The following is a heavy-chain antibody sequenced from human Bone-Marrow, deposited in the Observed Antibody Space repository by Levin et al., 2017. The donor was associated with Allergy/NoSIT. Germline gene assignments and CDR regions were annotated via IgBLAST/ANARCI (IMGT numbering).Heavy chain of an antibody. CDR1: GGSISSYY. CDR3: ARGSSTSLLFSVREGDYYMDV. Sequence: SETLSLTCTVSGGSISSYYWSWIRQPPGKGLEWIGYIYYSGSTNYNPSLKSRVTISVDTSKNQFSLKLSSVTAADTAVYYCARGSSTSLLFSVREGDYYMDVWGKGTTVTVSS. D-gene: IGHD2-2*01. V-gene: IGHV4-59*01. J-gene: IGHJ6*03. CDR2: IYYSGST.